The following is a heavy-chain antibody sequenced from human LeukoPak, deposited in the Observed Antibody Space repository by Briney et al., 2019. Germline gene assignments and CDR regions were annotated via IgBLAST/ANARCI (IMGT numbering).Heavy chain of an antibody. J-gene: IGHJ6*02. CDR3: ARGGTMVRGVRVPYYYYYGMDV. CDR2: MNPNSGNT. V-gene: IGHV1-8*01. CDR1: GYTFTSYD. Sequence: ASVKVSCKASGYTFTSYDINWVRQATGHGLEWMGWMNPNSGNTGYAQKFQGRVTMTRNTSISTAYMELSSLRSEDTAVYYCARGGTMVRGVRVPYYYYYGMDVWGQGTTVTVSS. D-gene: IGHD3-10*01.